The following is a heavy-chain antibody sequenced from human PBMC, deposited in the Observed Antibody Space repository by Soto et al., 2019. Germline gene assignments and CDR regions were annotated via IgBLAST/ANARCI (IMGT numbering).Heavy chain of an antibody. J-gene: IGHJ4*02. CDR2: IKQDGSEK. V-gene: IGHV3-7*03. Sequence: QTGGSLRLSCAASGFTFSSYWMSWVRQAPGKGLEWVANIKQDGSEKYYVDSVKGRFTISRDNAKNSLYLQMNSLRAEDTAVYYCASLVEMATSWSGPKPYYFDFWGQGTLVTVSS. D-gene: IGHD5-12*01. CDR3: ASLVEMATSWSGPKPYYFDF. CDR1: GFTFSSYW.